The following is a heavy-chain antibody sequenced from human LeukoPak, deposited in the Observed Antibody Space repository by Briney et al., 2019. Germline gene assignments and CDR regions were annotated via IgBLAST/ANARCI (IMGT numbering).Heavy chain of an antibody. CDR2: IRYDGSNK. CDR3: AKNDWNDVWEDYYYMDV. CDR1: GFTFSSYG. Sequence: PGGSLRLSCAASGFTFSSYGMHWVRQAPGKGLEWVAFIRYDGSNKYYADSVKGRFTISRDNSKNTLYLQMNSLRAEDTAVYYCAKNDWNDVWEDYYYMDVWGKGTTVTISS. J-gene: IGHJ6*03. V-gene: IGHV3-30*02. D-gene: IGHD1-1*01.